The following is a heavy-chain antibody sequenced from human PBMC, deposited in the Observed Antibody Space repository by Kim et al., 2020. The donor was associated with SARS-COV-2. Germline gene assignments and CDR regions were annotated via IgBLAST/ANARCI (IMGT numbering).Heavy chain of an antibody. CDR2: INQDGREK. J-gene: IGHJ6*02. Sequence: GGSLRLSCAASGFTFSSSWMTWVRQAPGKVPEWVANINQDGREKNHVDFVKGRFTISRDNAKSSLYLQMNSLRAEDTAVYYCARGHYGMDVWGQGTTVIV. V-gene: IGHV3-7*04. CDR3: ARGHYGMDV. CDR1: GFTFSSSW.